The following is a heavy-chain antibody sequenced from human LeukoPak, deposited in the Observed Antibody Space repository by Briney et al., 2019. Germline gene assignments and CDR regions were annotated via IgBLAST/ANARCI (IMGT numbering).Heavy chain of an antibody. CDR2: ISGSGGST. D-gene: IGHD6-13*01. J-gene: IGHJ5*02. CDR1: GFTFSSYA. V-gene: IGHV3-23*01. Sequence: GGSLRLSCAASGFTFSSYAMSWVRQAPGKGLEWVSAISGSGGSTYYADSVKGRFTISRDNSKNTLYLQMNSLRAEETAVYYCAKVGSRIAAVVDWFDPWGQGTLVTVSS. CDR3: AKVGSRIAAVVDWFDP.